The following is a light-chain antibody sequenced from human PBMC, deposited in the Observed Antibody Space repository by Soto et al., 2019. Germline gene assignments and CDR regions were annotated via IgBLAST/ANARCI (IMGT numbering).Light chain of an antibody. J-gene: IGKJ1*01. V-gene: IGKV3-20*01. Sequence: TQSPGTLSLSPGERATLSCRAVQGVTSIYLAWYQQKPGQAPRLLIYGTSFRASGIPDRFRGSGSGTDFTLTISSLEPEDSAVYYCQDSSTSPWPFGQGTKVDIK. CDR1: QGVTSIY. CDR2: GTS. CDR3: QDSSTSPWP.